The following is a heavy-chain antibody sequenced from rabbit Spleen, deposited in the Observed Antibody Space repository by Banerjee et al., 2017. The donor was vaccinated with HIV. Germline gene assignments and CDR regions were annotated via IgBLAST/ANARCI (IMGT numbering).Heavy chain of an antibody. CDR1: GFSFSSSYW. Sequence: QEQLEESGGDLVKPEGSLTLTCTASGFSFSSSYWICWVRQAPGKGLEWIACIYGGSSGPTYYASWAKGRFTISKTSSTTVTLQMTSLTAADTATYFCARFYINYATFNLWGPGTLVTVS. J-gene: IGHJ4*01. CDR3: ARFYINYATFNL. V-gene: IGHV1S45*01. D-gene: IGHD6-1*01. CDR2: IYGGSSGPT.